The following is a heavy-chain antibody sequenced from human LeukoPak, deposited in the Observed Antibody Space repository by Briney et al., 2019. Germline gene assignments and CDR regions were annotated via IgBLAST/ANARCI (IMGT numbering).Heavy chain of an antibody. CDR3: SSEYWITASCQIWFS. D-gene: IGHD2-2*01. J-gene: IGHJ5*02. V-gene: IGHV3-7*01. Sequence: GGSLRLSCAASGLTFSKYWMTWVRQAPGPGQEWVANIKEDGSEKYYVDSVKGRFTISRDNAKNSVFLQMNSLRAEGRPVYYFSSEYWITASCQIWFSWGQGTLVTVSS. CDR2: IKEDGSEK. CDR1: GLTFSKYW.